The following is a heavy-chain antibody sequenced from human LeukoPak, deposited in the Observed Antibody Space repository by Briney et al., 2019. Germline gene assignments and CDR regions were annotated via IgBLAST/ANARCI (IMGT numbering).Heavy chain of an antibody. D-gene: IGHD5-18*01. J-gene: IGHJ4*01. V-gene: IGHV3-23*01. CDR3: ATYRQVMLPFES. CDR1: GFTFSNYW. CDR2: ISGSGGNT. Sequence: GGSLRLSCAASGFTFSNYWMSWVRQAPGKGLEWVSAISGSGGNTYYADSVKGRFTISRDNSKNTLFLQMNSLRAEDTAIYYCATYRQVMLPFESWGRGTLVTVSS.